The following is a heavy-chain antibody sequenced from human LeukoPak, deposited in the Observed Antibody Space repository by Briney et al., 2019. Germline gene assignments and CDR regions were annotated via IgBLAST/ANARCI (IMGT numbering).Heavy chain of an antibody. CDR2: IFSDGTT. CDR1: GLTVNTND. V-gene: IGHV3-53*01. Sequence: PGGSLRLSCAVSGLTVNTNDLTWVRQAPEKGLEWVSTIFSDGTTSYSDSVKGRFTISRDNSKNTLHLQMNGLRAEDSAVYYCTRDIPRDPYSYFDYWGQGILVTVSS. J-gene: IGHJ4*02. CDR3: TRDIPRDPYSYFDY. D-gene: IGHD5-24*01.